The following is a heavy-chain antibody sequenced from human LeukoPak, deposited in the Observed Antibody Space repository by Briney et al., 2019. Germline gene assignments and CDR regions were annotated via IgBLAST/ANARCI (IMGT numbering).Heavy chain of an antibody. Sequence: SETLSLTCTVSGGSISSYYWSWIRQPPGKGLEWIGYIYYSGSTNYNPSLKSRVTISVDTSKNQFSLKLSSVTAADTAVYYCARSQNYYGSGDYWSQGTLVTVSS. CDR1: GGSISSYY. J-gene: IGHJ4*02. V-gene: IGHV4-59*01. CDR3: ARSQNYYGSGDY. CDR2: IYYSGST. D-gene: IGHD3-10*01.